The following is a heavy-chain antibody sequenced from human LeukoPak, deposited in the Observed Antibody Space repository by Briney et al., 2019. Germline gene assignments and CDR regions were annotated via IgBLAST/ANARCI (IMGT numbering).Heavy chain of an antibody. Sequence: SXXLSCAASXXXXXSXDMHXVXQXTGXGLEWVSAIGVAGDTYYPGSVKGRFIITRENAKNSLYLQMNSLRVEDTAVYYCARDRHGMAVWGQGTTVVVSS. V-gene: IGHV3-13*01. CDR1: XXXXXSXD. J-gene: IGHJ6*02. CDR3: ARDRHGMAV. CDR2: IGVAGDT.